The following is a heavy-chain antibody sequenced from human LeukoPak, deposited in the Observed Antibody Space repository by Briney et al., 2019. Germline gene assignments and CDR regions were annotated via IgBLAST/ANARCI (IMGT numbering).Heavy chain of an antibody. Sequence: GGSLRLSCAASGFTFSNYGMSWVRQAPGKGLEWVAGISSSGGSTYYADSVEGRFTISRDNPKNTLYLQMNSLRVDDTAVYYCAKDKQQLANFDYWGQGTLVTVSS. CDR2: ISSSGGST. CDR3: AKDKQQLANFDY. D-gene: IGHD6-13*01. CDR1: GFTFSNYG. J-gene: IGHJ4*02. V-gene: IGHV3-23*01.